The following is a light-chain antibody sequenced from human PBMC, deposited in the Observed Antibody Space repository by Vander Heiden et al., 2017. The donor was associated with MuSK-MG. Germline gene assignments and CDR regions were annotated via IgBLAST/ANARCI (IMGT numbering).Light chain of an antibody. CDR2: DVS. CDR3: CSYAGSYSVV. Sequence: QSALTQPRPVSGSPGQSVTIPCTGTSSDVGGYNYVSWYQQHPGKAPKLRIYDVSKRPSGVPVRFSCSKSGNTASLTISGLQAEDEADDYCCSYAGSYSVVFGGGTKLTVL. J-gene: IGLJ2*01. CDR1: SSDVGGYNY. V-gene: IGLV2-11*01.